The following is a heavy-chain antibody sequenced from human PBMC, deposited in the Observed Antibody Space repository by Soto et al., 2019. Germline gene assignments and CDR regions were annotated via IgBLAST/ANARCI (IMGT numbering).Heavy chain of an antibody. J-gene: IGHJ5*02. V-gene: IGHV5-51*01. CDR3: ARKDKSGYFNWFDP. CDR1: GYSFTSYW. CDR2: IFPSDSDT. D-gene: IGHD3-22*01. Sequence: PGESLKISCKGSGYSFTSYWIAWVRQMPGKGLEWMGIIFPSDSDTSYSPSFQGQVTISADRSTSTVFLQWASLKASDTAVYFCARKDKSGYFNWFDPWGQGTLVTVSS.